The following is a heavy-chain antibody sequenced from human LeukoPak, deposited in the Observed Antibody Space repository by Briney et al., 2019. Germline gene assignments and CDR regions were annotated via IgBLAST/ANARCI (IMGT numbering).Heavy chain of an antibody. CDR1: GGTFSSYA. CDR2: IIPIFGRA. Sequence: ASVKVSCKASGGTFSSYAINWVRQAPGQGPEWMGGIIPIFGRANYAQKFQGRVTMTTDESTSTAYMELSSLRSEDTAVYYCATGDIVVVPAAIGGSHYYYYYMDVWGKGTTVTVSS. D-gene: IGHD2-2*02. V-gene: IGHV1-69*05. CDR3: ATGDIVVVPAAIGGSHYYYYYMDV. J-gene: IGHJ6*03.